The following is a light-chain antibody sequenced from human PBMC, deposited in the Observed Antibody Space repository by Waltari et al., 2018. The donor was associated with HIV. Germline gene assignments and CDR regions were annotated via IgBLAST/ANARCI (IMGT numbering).Light chain of an antibody. V-gene: IGKV3-15*01. CDR1: QNVDTN. Sequence: EFVMTQSPDVLYISPGQRATLSCGASQNVDTNLAWYQHKPDQGPRLLIYGGSTRAAGVPARFSGSGFGTHFTLTINDLQSEDFAMYYCQQYNNGWTFGHGTKVELK. J-gene: IGKJ1*01. CDR2: GGS. CDR3: QQYNNGWT.